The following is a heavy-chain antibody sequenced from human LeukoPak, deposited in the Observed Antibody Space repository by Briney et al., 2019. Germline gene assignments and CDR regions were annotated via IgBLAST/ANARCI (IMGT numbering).Heavy chain of an antibody. CDR1: GGSFSGYY. J-gene: IGHJ4*02. CDR3: ASTYYDTGGFSPFDY. D-gene: IGHD2-8*02. Sequence: PSETLSLTCVVSGGSFSGYYWSWIRQTSGKGLDWIGQINDSGSTNYNPSLRSRVTMSVDTSENQVTLQLRSVTAADTAIYYCASTYYDTGGFSPFDYWGRGTLVIVSS. V-gene: IGHV4-34*01. CDR2: INDSGST.